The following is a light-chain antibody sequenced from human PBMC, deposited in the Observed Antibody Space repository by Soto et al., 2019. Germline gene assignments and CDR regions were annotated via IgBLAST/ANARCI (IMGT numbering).Light chain of an antibody. Sequence: QSALTQPASVSGSPGQSITISCTGTSSNVGTYNLVSRYQQHPGEAPKLLIYEVSERPSGVSIRFTASKSGNTASLTISGLQAEDEADYYCCSYADVSSYVFGTGTKLTVL. J-gene: IGLJ1*01. CDR1: SSNVGTYNL. CDR2: EVS. CDR3: CSYADVSSYV. V-gene: IGLV2-23*02.